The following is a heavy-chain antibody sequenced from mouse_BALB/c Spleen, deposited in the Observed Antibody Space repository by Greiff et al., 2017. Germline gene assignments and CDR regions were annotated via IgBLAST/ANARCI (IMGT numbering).Heavy chain of an antibody. J-gene: IGHJ2*01. CDR1: GFTFSDYY. CDR3: ARDPYGNYGGFDY. D-gene: IGHD2-10*02. CDR2: ISDGGSYT. V-gene: IGHV5-4*02. Sequence: EVKVVESGGGLVKPGGSLKLSCAASGFTFSDYYMYWVRQTPEKRLEWVATISDGGSYTYYPDSVKGRFTISRDNAKNNLYLQMSSLKSEDTAMYYCARDPYGNYGGFDYWGQGTTLTVSS.